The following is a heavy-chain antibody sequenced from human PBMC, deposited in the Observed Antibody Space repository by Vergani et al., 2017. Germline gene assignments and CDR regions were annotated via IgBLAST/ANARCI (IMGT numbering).Heavy chain of an antibody. J-gene: IGHJ4*02. CDR1: GGSISSYY. Sequence: QVQLQESGPGLVKPSETLSLTCTVSGGSISSYYWSWIRQPPGKGLEWIGYIYYSGSTNYNPSLKSRFTISVDTSKNQFSLKLSSVTAADTAVYYCARRPSMMRLPYFDYWGQGTLVTVSS. CDR3: ARRPSMMRLPYFDY. V-gene: IGHV4-59*01. D-gene: IGHD5-18*01. CDR2: IYYSGST.